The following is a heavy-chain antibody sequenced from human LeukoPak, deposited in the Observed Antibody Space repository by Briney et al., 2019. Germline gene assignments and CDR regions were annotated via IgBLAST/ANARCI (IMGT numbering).Heavy chain of an antibody. CDR3: AKGMYSSGWYDYYYYGMDV. CDR1: GFTFDDYA. V-gene: IGHV3-9*01. Sequence: GGSVRLSCAASGFTFDDYAMHWVRQAPGKGLEWVSGISWNSGSIGYADSVKGRFTISRDNAKNSLYLQMNSLRAEDTALYYCAKGMYSSGWYDYYYYGMDVWGQGTTVTVSS. CDR2: ISWNSGSI. D-gene: IGHD6-19*01. J-gene: IGHJ6*02.